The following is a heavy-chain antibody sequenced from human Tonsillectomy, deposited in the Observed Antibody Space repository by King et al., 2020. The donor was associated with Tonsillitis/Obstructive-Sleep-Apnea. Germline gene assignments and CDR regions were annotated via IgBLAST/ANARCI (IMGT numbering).Heavy chain of an antibody. V-gene: IGHV4-39*01. D-gene: IGHD2-21*01. CDR1: GGSISSSSYY. CDR3: AGAVVVVRGHYYYYMDV. Sequence: QLQESGPGLVKPSETLSLTCTVSGGSISSSSYYWGWIRQPPGKGLECIGTIYYSGSTYYNPSLKSRVTISVDTSKNQFSLKLSSVTAADTAVYYCAGAVVVVRGHYYYYMDVWGKGTTVTVSS. J-gene: IGHJ6*03. CDR2: IYYSGST.